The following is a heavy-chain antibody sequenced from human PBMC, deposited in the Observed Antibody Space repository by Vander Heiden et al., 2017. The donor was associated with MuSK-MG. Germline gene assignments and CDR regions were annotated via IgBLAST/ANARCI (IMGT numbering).Heavy chain of an antibody. CDR3: ATDWPGAGSRGSSFDY. Sequence: EVQLVESGGGLVQPGGSLRLSCGASGYTFGGYWMSWVRQAPGKGPEWVANIKEDGSQQYYVDSVKGRFTISRDNAKNSLYLQMNNLRVEDTAVYYCATDWPGAGSRGSSFDYWGQGTLVTVSS. J-gene: IGHJ4*02. V-gene: IGHV3-7*01. CDR1: GYTFGGYW. CDR2: IKEDGSQQ. D-gene: IGHD3-10*01.